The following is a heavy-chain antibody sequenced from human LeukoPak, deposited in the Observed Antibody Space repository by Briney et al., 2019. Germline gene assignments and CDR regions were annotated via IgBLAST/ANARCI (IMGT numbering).Heavy chain of an antibody. CDR2: ISGSGGST. CDR3: AKGAGYSSGWYFDY. J-gene: IGHJ4*02. V-gene: IGHV3-23*01. CDR1: GFTFSSYA. Sequence: LPGGSLGLSCAASGFTFSSYAMSWVRQAPGKGLEWVSAISGSGGSTYYADSVKGRFTISRDNSKNTLYLQMNSLRAGDTAVYYCAKGAGYSSGWYFDYWGQGTLVTVSS. D-gene: IGHD6-19*01.